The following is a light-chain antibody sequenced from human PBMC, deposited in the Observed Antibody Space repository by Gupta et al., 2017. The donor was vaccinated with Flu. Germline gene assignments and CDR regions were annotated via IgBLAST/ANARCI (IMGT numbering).Light chain of an antibody. CDR3: QQYYTSPPWT. Sequence: DIVITQSPDPLAVSLGETPTLKGKPSQSVLSSSKNKNYLDWYQQRPGQPPQLLIYWAAIRQSGVPDRFSGSGSGTDFTLTISSLQAEDVAAYFCQQYYTSPPWTFGQGTKVEIK. CDR1: QSVLSSSKNKNY. J-gene: IGKJ1*01. V-gene: IGKV4-1*01. CDR2: WAA.